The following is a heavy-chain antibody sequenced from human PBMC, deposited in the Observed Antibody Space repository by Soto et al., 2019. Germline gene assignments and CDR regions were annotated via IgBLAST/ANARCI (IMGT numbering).Heavy chain of an antibody. CDR3: ARHHDS. CDR2: VYHSGTT. J-gene: IGHJ4*02. V-gene: IGHV4-59*01. Sequence: SEALSLTCTVSRGSISNYYWSWIRQPPGKGPEWIGYVYHSGTTDYNPSLESRVTISVDTSKNQFSLKVNSVTAADTAVYYCARHHDSWGQGTLVTVSS. CDR1: RGSISNYY.